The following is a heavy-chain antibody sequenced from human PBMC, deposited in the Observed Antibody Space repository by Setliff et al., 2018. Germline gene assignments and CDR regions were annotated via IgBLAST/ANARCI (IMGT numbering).Heavy chain of an antibody. CDR2: ISGSGGST. V-gene: IGHV3-23*01. CDR3: ARDGGEY. J-gene: IGHJ4*02. CDR1: GFTFDDYA. Sequence: PGGSLRLSCAASGFTFDDYAMHWVRQAPGKGLEWVSAISGSGGSTYYADSVKGRFTISRDNAKNSLYLQMNSLRAEDTAVYYCARDGGEYWGQGTLVTVSS. D-gene: IGHD3-16*01.